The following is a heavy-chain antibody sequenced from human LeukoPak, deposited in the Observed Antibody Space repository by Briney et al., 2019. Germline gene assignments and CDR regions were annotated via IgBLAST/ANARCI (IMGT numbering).Heavy chain of an antibody. J-gene: IGHJ4*02. CDR1: GFGLTDYG. Sequence: ASVKVSCKASGFGLTDYGISWVRQAPGQGLEWVGWTSGDNTRANNAQKFQDRVFFTTDTSTSTAYMDLKSLGSDDSAVYYCARGSMEAAAGTGVLIYFDYWGQGTLVTVSS. CDR2: TSGDNTRA. D-gene: IGHD6-13*01. V-gene: IGHV1-18*01. CDR3: ARGSMEAAAGTGVLIYFDY.